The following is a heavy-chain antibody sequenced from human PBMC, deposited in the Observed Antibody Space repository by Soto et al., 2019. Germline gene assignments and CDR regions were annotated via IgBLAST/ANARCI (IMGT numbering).Heavy chain of an antibody. CDR2: INPNSGGT. D-gene: IGHD6-6*01. CDR3: ARVGSSSSPPWYYGMDV. Sequence: AXVKVSCQASXXTFTGYYXPXXRQAPGQGLEWMGWINPNSGGTNYAQKFQGWVTMTRDTSISTAYMELSRLRSDDTAVYYCARVGSSSSPPWYYGMDVWGQGTTVTVSS. CDR1: XXTFTGYY. J-gene: IGHJ6*02. V-gene: IGHV1-2*04.